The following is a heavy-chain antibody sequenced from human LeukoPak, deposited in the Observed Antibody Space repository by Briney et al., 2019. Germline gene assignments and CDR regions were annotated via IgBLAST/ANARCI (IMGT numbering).Heavy chain of an antibody. D-gene: IGHD6-19*01. CDR2: ISGSGGDT. J-gene: IGHJ4*02. CDR1: GFTFSSHV. V-gene: IGHV3-23*01. Sequence: GGSLRLSCAASGFTFSSHVVSWVRQAPGKGLEWVSAISGSGGDTYYADSVKGRFTISRDNSKNMVYLQMNSLSTEDTAVYYCAKTTAGYSSGRYPGWPVDYWGQGTLVTVSS. CDR3: AKTTAGYSSGRYPGWPVDY.